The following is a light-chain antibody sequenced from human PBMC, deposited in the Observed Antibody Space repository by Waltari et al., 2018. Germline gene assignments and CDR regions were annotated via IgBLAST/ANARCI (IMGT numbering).Light chain of an antibody. CDR1: QDIVNY. CDR2: DAS. Sequence: DIQMTQSPSSLSASVGDRVTITCKASQDIVNYLNWYQQTPGKAPKLLIYDASNLATGVPSRFSGRGSGTDFSFTITSLHPEDSATYYCQQYENLPSTFGQWTKVEIK. V-gene: IGKV1-33*01. J-gene: IGKJ2*01. CDR3: QQYENLPST.